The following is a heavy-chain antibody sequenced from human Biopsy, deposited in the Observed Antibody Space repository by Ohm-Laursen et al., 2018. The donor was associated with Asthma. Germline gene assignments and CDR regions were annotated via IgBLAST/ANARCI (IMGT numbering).Heavy chain of an antibody. Sequence: SVKLSCKSLGGTFNTYVIGWVRQAPGQRLEWMGGINSVFGTTTYPQKFQDRVTITADDSTSTVYMELSSLRSEDTAVYYCARKAGSCISRTCYSLDFWGQGTLVTVSS. CDR3: ARKAGSCISRTCYSLDF. CDR1: GGTFNTYV. CDR2: INSVFGTT. V-gene: IGHV1-69*13. D-gene: IGHD2-2*01. J-gene: IGHJ4*02.